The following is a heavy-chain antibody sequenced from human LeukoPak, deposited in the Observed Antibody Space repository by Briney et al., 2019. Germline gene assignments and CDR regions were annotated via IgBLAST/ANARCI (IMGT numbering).Heavy chain of an antibody. CDR2: IYYSGST. Sequence: SETLSLTCTVSGASINTYYWSWIRQPPGKGLEWIGYIYYSGSTNYNPSLKSRVTISVDTSKKQFSLKLSSVTAADTAVYYCARHEEYSYGSFDYWGQGTLVTVSS. CDR1: GASINTYY. J-gene: IGHJ4*02. CDR3: ARHEEYSYGSFDY. D-gene: IGHD5-18*01. V-gene: IGHV4-59*08.